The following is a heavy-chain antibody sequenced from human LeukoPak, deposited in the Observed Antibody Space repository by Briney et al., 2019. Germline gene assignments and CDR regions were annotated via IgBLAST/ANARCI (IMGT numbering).Heavy chain of an antibody. Sequence: PGGSLRLSCAASGFTFSSYAMHWVRQAPGKGLEWVAVISYDGSNKYYADSVKGRFTISRDNSKNTLYLQMNSLRAEDTAVYYCAREGVLSGPFGNYFDYWGQGTLVTVSS. J-gene: IGHJ4*02. CDR2: ISYDGSNK. V-gene: IGHV3-30-3*01. D-gene: IGHD6-19*01. CDR1: GFTFSSYA. CDR3: AREGVLSGPFGNYFDY.